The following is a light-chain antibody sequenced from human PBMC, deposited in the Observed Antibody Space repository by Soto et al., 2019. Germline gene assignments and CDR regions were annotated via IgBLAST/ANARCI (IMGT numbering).Light chain of an antibody. CDR1: QSLSSSY. J-gene: IGKJ1*01. CDR2: GTS. CDR3: QRFGTSPPWT. Sequence: EIVLTQSPGILSLSPGERATLSCRASQSLSSSYLAWYQQKPGQAPRLLIYGTSIRATGIPDRFSGSGSGTDFTLTITRLEPEDFAVYYCQRFGTSPPWTFGQGTKVDIK. V-gene: IGKV3-20*01.